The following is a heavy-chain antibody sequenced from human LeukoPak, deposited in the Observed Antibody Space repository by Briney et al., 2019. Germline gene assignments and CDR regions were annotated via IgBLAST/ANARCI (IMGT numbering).Heavy chain of an antibody. CDR1: GGSFSGYY. J-gene: IGHJ4*02. CDR2: IYYSGST. CDR3: AREEQFTYCSSTSCYAQYYFDY. Sequence: SETLSLTCAVYGGSFSGYYWSWIRQPPGKGLEWIGSIYYSGSTYYNPSLKSRVTISVDTSKNQFSLKLSSVTAADTAVYYCAREEQFTYCSSTSCYAQYYFDYWGQGTLVTVSS. V-gene: IGHV4-34*01. D-gene: IGHD2-2*01.